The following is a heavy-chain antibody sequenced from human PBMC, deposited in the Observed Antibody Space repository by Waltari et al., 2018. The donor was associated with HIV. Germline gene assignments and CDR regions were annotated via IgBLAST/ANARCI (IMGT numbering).Heavy chain of an antibody. V-gene: IGHV3-23*01. CDR1: GFTFSSSA. J-gene: IGHJ4*02. Sequence: EVQLLESGGGLVQPGGSLRLSCAASGFTFSSSAMSWVRQAPGKGVEWVSASSCSGGSTHYADSVKGRFTISRDNSKSTLYLQMNSLRAEDTAVYYCAGFLEWSTPLDYFDYWGQGTLVTVSS. CDR2: SSCSGGST. D-gene: IGHD3-3*01. CDR3: AGFLEWSTPLDYFDY.